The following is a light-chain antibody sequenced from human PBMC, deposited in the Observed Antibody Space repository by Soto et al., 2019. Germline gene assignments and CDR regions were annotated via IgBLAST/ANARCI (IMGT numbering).Light chain of an antibody. V-gene: IGKV4-1*01. CDR2: WAS. CDR1: QSVLSSFNNKNQ. J-gene: IGKJ5*01. Sequence: DIVMTQSPDSLAVSLGERATIKCKSSQSVLSSFNNKNQIAWYQQKPGQPPKLLIYWASTRESGVPDRFSDSGSGTDFTLTVSSLQAEDVAIYFCQHYYGTPIAFGQGTRLEI. CDR3: QHYYGTPIA.